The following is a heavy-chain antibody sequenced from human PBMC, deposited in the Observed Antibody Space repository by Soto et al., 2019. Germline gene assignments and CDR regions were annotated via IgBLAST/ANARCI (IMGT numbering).Heavy chain of an antibody. CDR3: ARNMDYYYGRGSGNGHGV. CDR1: GDTFTAYY. Sequence: QVQLVQSGAEVKEPGDSVRVSCEASGDTFTAYYIHWVRQAPGPGLEWMGWINPKFGDTTYAQDFQGRVSMTRDMSISTVYMELSRLTSDDTAIYYCARNMDYYYGRGSGNGHGVWGQGTTVTVFS. J-gene: IGHJ6*02. V-gene: IGHV1-2*02. D-gene: IGHD3-10*02. CDR2: INPKFGDT.